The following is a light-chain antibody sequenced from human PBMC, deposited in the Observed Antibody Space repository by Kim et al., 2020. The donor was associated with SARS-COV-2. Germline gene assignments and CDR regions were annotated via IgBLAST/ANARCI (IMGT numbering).Light chain of an antibody. CDR2: YDS. V-gene: IGLV3-21*04. Sequence: SYELTLPPSVSVAPGKTARITCGGNNIGSKSVHWYQQKPGQAPVLVIYYDSDRPSGIPERFSGSNSGNMATLTISRVEAGDEADYYCQVWDSSSDPSGVFGTGTKVTVL. J-gene: IGLJ1*01. CDR3: QVWDSSSDPSGV. CDR1: NIGSKS.